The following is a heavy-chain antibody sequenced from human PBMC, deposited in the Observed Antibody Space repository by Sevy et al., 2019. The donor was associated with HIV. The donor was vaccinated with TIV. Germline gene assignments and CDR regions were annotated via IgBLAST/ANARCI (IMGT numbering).Heavy chain of an antibody. V-gene: IGHV4-39*01. CDR2: IYYSGST. D-gene: IGHD3-22*01. Sequence: SGTLSLTCTVSGGSISSSSYYWGWIRQPPGKGLEWIGSIYYSGSTYYNPSLKSRVTISVDTSKNQFSLKLSSVTAADTAVYYCARHEIGYSSGYPNWFDPWGQGTLVTVSS. J-gene: IGHJ5*02. CDR3: ARHEIGYSSGYPNWFDP. CDR1: GGSISSSSYY.